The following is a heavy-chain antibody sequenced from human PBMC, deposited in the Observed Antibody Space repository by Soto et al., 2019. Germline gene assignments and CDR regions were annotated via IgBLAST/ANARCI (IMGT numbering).Heavy chain of an antibody. Sequence: QVQLQESGPGLVKPSETLSLTCTVSGGSVSSGSYYWSWIRQPPGKGLEWIGYIYYSGSTNYNPSLKCRVTISVDTSKNQFALNLSSVTAADTAVYYWARYFSRLGLHLDWGQGTLVTVSS. D-gene: IGHD3-3*01. CDR3: ARYFSRLGLHLD. V-gene: IGHV4-61*01. J-gene: IGHJ4*02. CDR2: IYYSGST. CDR1: GGSVSSGSYY.